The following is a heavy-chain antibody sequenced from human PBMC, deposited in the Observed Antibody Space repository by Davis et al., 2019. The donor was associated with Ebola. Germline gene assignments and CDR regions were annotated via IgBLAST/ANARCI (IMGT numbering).Heavy chain of an antibody. CDR3: AKESNNAFGNYAFEY. D-gene: IGHD4-11*01. Sequence: PGGSLRLSCEGSGFTFSNHGMNWVRQAPGKGLEWEALIWYDGSQTFYADSVKGRFTISRDNSKNTVFLEMNSLRVEDTAVYYCAKESNNAFGNYAFEYWGQGTLVTVSS. J-gene: IGHJ4*02. CDR1: GFTFSNHG. V-gene: IGHV3-33*06. CDR2: IWYDGSQT.